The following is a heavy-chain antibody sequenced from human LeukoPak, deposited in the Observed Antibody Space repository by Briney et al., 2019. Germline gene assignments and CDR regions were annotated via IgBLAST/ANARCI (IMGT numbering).Heavy chain of an antibody. Sequence: SETLSLTCTVSGGSISSYYWSWIRPPPGKGLEWIGYIYYSGSTNYNPSLKSRVTISVDTSKNQFSLKLSSVTAADTAVYYCARTNPDSSGYYRLFDYWGQGTLVIVSS. CDR3: ARTNPDSSGYYRLFDY. V-gene: IGHV4-59*08. D-gene: IGHD3-22*01. CDR1: GGSISSYY. J-gene: IGHJ4*02. CDR2: IYYSGST.